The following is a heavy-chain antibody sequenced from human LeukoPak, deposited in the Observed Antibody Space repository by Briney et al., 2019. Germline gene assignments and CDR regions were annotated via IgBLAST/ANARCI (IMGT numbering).Heavy chain of an antibody. Sequence: GGSLRLSCAASGFTFSSYAMHWVRQAPGKGLEWVAVISYDGSNKYYADSVKGRFTISRDDSKNTLYLQMNSLRAEDTALYYCAKDLGTVTTSADYWGQGTLVTVSS. CDR2: ISYDGSNK. CDR3: AKDLGTVTTSADY. J-gene: IGHJ4*02. D-gene: IGHD4-17*01. CDR1: GFTFSSYA. V-gene: IGHV3-30-3*01.